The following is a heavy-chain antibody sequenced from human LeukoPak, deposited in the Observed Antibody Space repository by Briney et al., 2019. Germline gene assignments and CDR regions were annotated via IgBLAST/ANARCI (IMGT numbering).Heavy chain of an antibody. V-gene: IGHV4-39*07. Sequence: PSETLSLTCTVSGGSISSSSYYWGWIRHPPGKGLGWIGGIFFSGSTYYNPSLKSRVTISVDTSKNQFSLKLSSVTAADTAVYYCAREGGLITMVRGVILPFDYWGQGTLVTVSS. CDR2: IFFSGST. D-gene: IGHD3-10*01. CDR1: GGSISSSSYY. CDR3: AREGGLITMVRGVILPFDY. J-gene: IGHJ4*02.